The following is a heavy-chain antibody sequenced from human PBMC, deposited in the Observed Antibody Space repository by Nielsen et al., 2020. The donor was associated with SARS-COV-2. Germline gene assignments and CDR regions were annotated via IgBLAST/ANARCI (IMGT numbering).Heavy chain of an antibody. CDR1: GGSISSSGYY. D-gene: IGHD3-9*01. CDR3: ARSAAVLRYFDWLPSSFDY. V-gene: IGHV4-39*01. Sequence: SETLSLTCTVSGGSISSSGYYWGWIRQPPGKGLEWIGSIYYSGSTYYNPSLKSRVTISVDTSKNQFSLKLSSVTAADTAVYYCARSAAVLRYFDWLPSSFDYWGQGTLVTVSS. J-gene: IGHJ4*02. CDR2: IYYSGST.